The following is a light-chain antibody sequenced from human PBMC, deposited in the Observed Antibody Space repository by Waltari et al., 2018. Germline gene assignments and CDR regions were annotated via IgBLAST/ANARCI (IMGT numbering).Light chain of an antibody. V-gene: IGLV2-8*01. J-gene: IGLJ2*01. CDR3: SSYAGSNNFVV. Sequence: QSALTQPPSASGSPGQSVTISCTGTSSDIGGYDYVSWYQQHPGKAPKLMIYEVTKRPSGVPGRFSGSKSGETASLTVSGLQAEDEADYYCSSYAGSNNFVVFGGGTKVTVL. CDR2: EVT. CDR1: SSDIGGYDY.